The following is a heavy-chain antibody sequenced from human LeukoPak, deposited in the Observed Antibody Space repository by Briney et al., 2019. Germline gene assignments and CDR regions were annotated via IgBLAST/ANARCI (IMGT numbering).Heavy chain of an antibody. CDR2: IYPGDSDT. D-gene: IGHD6-13*01. CDR3: ARLWTAAGNNVDY. V-gene: IGHV5-51*01. J-gene: IGHJ4*02. Sequence: GASLKISCKGSGYRFTSYWIGWVRQMPGKGLEWMGIIYPGDSDTRYSPSFQGQVTISADKSISTAYLQWSSLKTSDTAMYYCARLWTAAGNNVDYWGQGTLVTVSS. CDR1: GYRFTSYW.